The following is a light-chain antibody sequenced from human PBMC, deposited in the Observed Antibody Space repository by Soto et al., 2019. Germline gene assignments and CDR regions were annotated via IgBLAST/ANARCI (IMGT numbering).Light chain of an antibody. CDR3: GTWDTRLSAGM. J-gene: IGLJ3*02. V-gene: IGLV1-51*01. CDR2: DDN. Sequence: SVLTQPPSVSAAPGQRVTISCSGSSSNIATNYVSWYQHLPGAAPRLLICDDNKRPSGIPDRFSGSKYGTSATLDITGLQTGDEADYYFGTWDTRLSAGMFGGSPKVTVL. CDR1: SSNIATNY.